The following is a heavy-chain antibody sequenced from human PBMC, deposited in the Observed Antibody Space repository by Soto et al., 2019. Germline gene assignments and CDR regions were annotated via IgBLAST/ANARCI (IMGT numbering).Heavy chain of an antibody. J-gene: IGHJ4*02. CDR3: ARDRYADPPWGQENFDY. Sequence: GGSLRLSCAASGFTFSSYAMSWVRQAPGKGLEWVSTISDSGNNTYSVDSVKGRFTISRDNSKNTLYLQMNSLRAEDTAVYYCARDRYADPPWGQENFDYWGQGTLVTVSS. V-gene: IGHV3-23*01. CDR1: GFTFSSYA. D-gene: IGHD1-1*01. CDR2: ISDSGNNT.